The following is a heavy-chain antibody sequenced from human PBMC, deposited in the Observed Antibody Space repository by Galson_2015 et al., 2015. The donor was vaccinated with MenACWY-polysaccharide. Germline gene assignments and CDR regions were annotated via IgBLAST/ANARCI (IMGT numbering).Heavy chain of an antibody. J-gene: IGHJ4*02. Sequence: TLSLTCTVSGGSISSNFWSWIRQPPGKGLEWIGYAHYSGSTSYSPSLKSRVTMPVDTSKNQFSLNLSSVTAADTAVYYCTRDKNNYGDYWGQGTLVTVSS. V-gene: IGHV4-59*01. D-gene: IGHD4-11*01. CDR3: TRDKNNYGDY. CDR2: AHYSGST. CDR1: GGSISSNF.